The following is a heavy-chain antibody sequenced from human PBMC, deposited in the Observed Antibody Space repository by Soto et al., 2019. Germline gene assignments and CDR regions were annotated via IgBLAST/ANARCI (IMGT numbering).Heavy chain of an antibody. CDR2: ISYDGSNK. Sequence: GGSLRLSCAASGFTFSSYGMHWVRQAPGKGLEWVAVISYDGSNKYYADSVKGRFTISRDNSKNTLYLQMNSLRAEDTAVYYCALIAVAGTIDYWGQGTLVTVS. CDR1: GFTFSSYG. CDR3: ALIAVAGTIDY. V-gene: IGHV3-30*03. D-gene: IGHD6-19*01. J-gene: IGHJ4*02.